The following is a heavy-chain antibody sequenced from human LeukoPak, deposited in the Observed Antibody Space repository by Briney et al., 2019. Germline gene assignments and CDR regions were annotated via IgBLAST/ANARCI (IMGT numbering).Heavy chain of an antibody. Sequence: SVKVSCKASGGTFSSYAISWVRQAPGQGLEWMGRIIPIFGTANYAQKFQGRVTITTDESTSTAYMELSSLRSEDKAVYYCARDSHYGDYEPPLFDYWGQGPLVSVSS. D-gene: IGHD4-17*01. V-gene: IGHV1-69*05. CDR2: IIPIFGTA. CDR1: GGTFSSYA. CDR3: ARDSHYGDYEPPLFDY. J-gene: IGHJ4*02.